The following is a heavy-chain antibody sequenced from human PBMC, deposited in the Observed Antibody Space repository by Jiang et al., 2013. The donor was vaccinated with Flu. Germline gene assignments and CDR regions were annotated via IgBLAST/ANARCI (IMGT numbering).Heavy chain of an antibody. Sequence: GPGLVKPSQTLSLTCTVSGGSISSGSYYWSWIRQPAGKGLEWIGRIYTSGSTNYNPSLKSRVTISVDTSKNQFSLKLSSVTAADTAVYYCARGYYGSGSYVQNYQYFDYWGQGTLVTVSS. J-gene: IGHJ4*02. D-gene: IGHD3-10*01. CDR3: ARGYYGSGSYVQNYQYFDY. V-gene: IGHV4-61*02. CDR1: GGSISSGSYY. CDR2: IYTSGST.